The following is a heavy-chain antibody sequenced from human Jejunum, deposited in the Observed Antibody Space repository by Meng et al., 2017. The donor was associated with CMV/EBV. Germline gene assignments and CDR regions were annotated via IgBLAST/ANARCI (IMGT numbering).Heavy chain of an antibody. CDR3: TRQLDY. J-gene: IGHJ4*02. Sequence: SLTFSCAPSGFTFSDYLMAWVRQIPGKVLAWVANINYAGREKYFMNSVEGRFTISRDNSRNTLYLHMNSLRAEDTAVYYCTRQLDYWGQGTLVTVSS. CDR1: GFTFSDYL. V-gene: IGHV3-7*01. CDR2: INYAGREK. D-gene: IGHD1-1*01.